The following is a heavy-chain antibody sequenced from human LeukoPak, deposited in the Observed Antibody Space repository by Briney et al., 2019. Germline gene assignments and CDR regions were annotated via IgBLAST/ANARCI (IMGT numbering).Heavy chain of an antibody. CDR2: IYYSGST. V-gene: IGHV4-59*01. J-gene: IGHJ2*01. CDR1: GGSISGYY. CDR3: ARGPGGYCSSTSCYAACDWYFDL. D-gene: IGHD2-2*01. Sequence: SETLSLTCTGSGGSISGYYWIWMRQPPGKGLEGSGYIYYSGSTYYNPSLKSRVTISVDTYKNQFSLKLSSVTAADTAVYYCARGPGGYCSSTSCYAACDWYFDLWGRGTLVTVSS.